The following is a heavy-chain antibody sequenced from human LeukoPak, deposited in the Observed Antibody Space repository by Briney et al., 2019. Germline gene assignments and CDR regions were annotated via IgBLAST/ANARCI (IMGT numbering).Heavy chain of an antibody. CDR2: INAGNGNT. CDR3: ARVSQQWLPAYDP. V-gene: IGHV1-3*01. Sequence: ASVKVSCKASGYTFTSYAMHWVRQAPGQRLEWMGWINAGNGNTKYSQKFQGRVTITRDTSASTAYMELSSLRSEDTAVYYCARVSQQWLPAYDPWGQGTLVTVSS. CDR1: GYTFTSYA. J-gene: IGHJ5*02. D-gene: IGHD6-19*01.